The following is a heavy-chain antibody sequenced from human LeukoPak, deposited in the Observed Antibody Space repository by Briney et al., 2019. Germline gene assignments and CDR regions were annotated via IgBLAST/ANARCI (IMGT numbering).Heavy chain of an antibody. D-gene: IGHD3-16*01. CDR3: ARDLSDYVSYYYYGMDV. CDR2: IIPILGIA. J-gene: IGHJ6*02. V-gene: IGHV1-69*04. CDR1: GGTFSSYA. Sequence: GASVKVSCKASGGTFSSYAISWVRQAPGQGLEWMGRIIPILGIANYAQKFQGRATITADRSTSTAYMELSSLRSEDTAVYYCARDLSDYVSYYYYGMDVWGQGTTVTVSS.